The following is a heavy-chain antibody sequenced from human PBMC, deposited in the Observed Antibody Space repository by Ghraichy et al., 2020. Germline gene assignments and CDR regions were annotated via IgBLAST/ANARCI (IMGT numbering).Heavy chain of an antibody. V-gene: IGHV4-31*03. Sequence: SETLSLTCTVSGGSISSGGYYWSWIRQHPGKGLEWIGYIYYSGSTYYNPSLKSRVTISVDTSKNQFSLKLSSVTAADTAVYYCARWAPGGSYSWGQGTLVTVSS. CDR3: ARWAPGGSYS. CDR2: IYYSGST. D-gene: IGHD2-15*01. J-gene: IGHJ4*02. CDR1: GGSISSGGYY.